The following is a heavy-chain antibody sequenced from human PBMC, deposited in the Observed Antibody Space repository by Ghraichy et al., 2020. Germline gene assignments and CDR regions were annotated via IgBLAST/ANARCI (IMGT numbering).Heavy chain of an antibody. CDR1: GGSFSGYY. V-gene: IGHV4-34*01. CDR2: INHSGST. D-gene: IGHD2-15*01. Sequence: SETLSLTCAVYGGSFSGYYWSWIRQPPGKGLEWIGEINHSGSTNYNPSLKSRVTISVDTSKNQFSLKLSSVTAADTAVYYCARGSVYCSGGSCFYYYYGMDVWGQGTTVTVSS. J-gene: IGHJ6*02. CDR3: ARGSVYCSGGSCFYYYYGMDV.